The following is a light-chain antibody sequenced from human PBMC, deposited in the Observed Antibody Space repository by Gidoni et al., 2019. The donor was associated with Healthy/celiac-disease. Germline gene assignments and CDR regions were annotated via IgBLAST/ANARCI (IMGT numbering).Light chain of an antibody. J-gene: IGKJ4*01. CDR2: WAS. Sequence: IVMTQSPDSLAVSLGESATINCKSSQSVLYSSNNKNYLAWYQQKPGQPPKLLIYWASTRESGVPDRFSGSGSGTDFTLTISSLQAEDVAVYYCQQYYSTPLLTFGGGTKVEIK. CDR3: QQYYSTPLLT. V-gene: IGKV4-1*01. CDR1: QSVLYSSNNKNY.